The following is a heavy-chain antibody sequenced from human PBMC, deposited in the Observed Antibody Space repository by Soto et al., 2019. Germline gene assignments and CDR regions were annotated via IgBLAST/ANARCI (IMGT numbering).Heavy chain of an antibody. D-gene: IGHD3-22*01. J-gene: IGHJ6*02. V-gene: IGHV3-23*01. Sequence: HPVGSLRLSCAASGFTFSSYAMSWVRQAPGKGLEWVSAISGSGGSIYYADSVKGRFTISRDNSKNTLYLQMNSLRAEDTAVYYCANMGRAYDRSGYYPFYYYYGMDVWGQGTTVTVSS. CDR2: ISGSGGSI. CDR3: ANMGRAYDRSGYYPFYYYYGMDV. CDR1: GFTFSSYA.